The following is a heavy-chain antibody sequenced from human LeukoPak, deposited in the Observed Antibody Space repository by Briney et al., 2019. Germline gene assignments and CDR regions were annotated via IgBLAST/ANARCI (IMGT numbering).Heavy chain of an antibody. V-gene: IGHV3-48*03. CDR2: ISTTGNTI. J-gene: IGHJ4*02. CDR1: GFTFSSYE. CDR3: ARIGSYPYYFDY. Sequence: GGSLRLSCAASGFTFSSYEMNSVRQAPGKGLEWVSYISTTGNTIYYADPVKGRFTISRDNAKKSLYLQMNSLRAEDTAVYYCARIGSYPYYFDYWGQGALVTVSS. D-gene: IGHD1-26*01.